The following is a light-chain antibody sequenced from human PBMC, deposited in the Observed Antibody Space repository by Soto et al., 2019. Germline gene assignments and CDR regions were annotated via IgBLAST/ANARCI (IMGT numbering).Light chain of an antibody. CDR3: FLSVTDTSV. Sequence: QAVVTQEPSLTVSPGGTVTLTCASSLGSVTTGHYPYWFQQKPGQAPRTLIYDTSNKHSWTPARFSGSLLGGRAALTITDAQPQDEADYYCFLSVTDTSVFGGGTQLTVL. CDR2: DTS. J-gene: IGLJ2*01. V-gene: IGLV7-46*01. CDR1: LGSVTTGHY.